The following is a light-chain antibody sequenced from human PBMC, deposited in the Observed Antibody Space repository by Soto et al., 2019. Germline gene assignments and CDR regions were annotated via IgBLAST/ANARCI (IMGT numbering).Light chain of an antibody. CDR3: CSYAGSSTLYV. CDR1: GSDVGHYSY. J-gene: IGLJ1*01. Sequence: QSVLTQPPSVPEPPAQSVTISCTGTGSDVGHYSYVSWYQQHPGKGPKLVIYDVTKRPSGVPDRFSGSKSGNTASLTISGLQAEDEADYYCCSYAGSSTLYVFGTGTKVTVL. V-gene: IGLV2-11*01. CDR2: DVT.